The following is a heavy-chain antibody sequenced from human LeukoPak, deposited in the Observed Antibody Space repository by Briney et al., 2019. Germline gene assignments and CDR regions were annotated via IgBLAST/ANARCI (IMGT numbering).Heavy chain of an antibody. Sequence: GGSLRLSCAASGFTFSTYSMNWVRQAPGKGLEWVSAITGSASSTYYADSVKGRFAISRGNAKNSLYLQMNSLRAEDTAVYYCAELGITMIGGVWGKGTTVTISS. J-gene: IGHJ6*04. CDR1: GFTFSTYS. CDR3: AELGITMIGGV. CDR2: ITGSASST. D-gene: IGHD3-10*02. V-gene: IGHV3-23*01.